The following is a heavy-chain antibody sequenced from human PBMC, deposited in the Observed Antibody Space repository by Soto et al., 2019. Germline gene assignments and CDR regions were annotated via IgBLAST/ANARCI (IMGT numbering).Heavy chain of an antibody. CDR2: IYYGGTT. V-gene: IGHV4-59*08. Sequence: SETLALTCSLSGGSISSYYWNWIRQPPGKGLEWIGYIYYGGTTNYNPSLKSRVTTAVDTSKKQFSLKLSSVTAAYTAVYYCARRIPAMANCVSWGQGTLVTVSS. CDR1: GGSISSYY. D-gene: IGHD5-18*01. CDR3: ARRIPAMANCVS. J-gene: IGHJ4*02.